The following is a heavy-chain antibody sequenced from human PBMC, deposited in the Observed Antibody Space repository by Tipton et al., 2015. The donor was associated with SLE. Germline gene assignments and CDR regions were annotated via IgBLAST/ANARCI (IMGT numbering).Heavy chain of an antibody. CDR2: ITNNGNT. D-gene: IGHD2-8*01. Sequence: GLVKPSETLSLICTVSRDSMSNYYWDWISQPPGKGPEWIGRITNNGNTYYIPSLQSRVTMSVDTSKNHFSLKLSSVTAADTAVYYCARHDTNYGRNWFDPWGQGTLVTVSS. J-gene: IGHJ5*02. V-gene: IGHV4-39*01. CDR3: ARHDTNYGRNWFDP. CDR1: RDSMSNYY.